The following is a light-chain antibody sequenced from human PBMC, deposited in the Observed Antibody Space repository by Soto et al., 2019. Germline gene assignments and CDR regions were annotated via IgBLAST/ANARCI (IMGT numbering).Light chain of an antibody. J-gene: IGLJ1*01. CDR3: CSYTTSSTLV. Sequence: QSVLTQPASVSGSPGQSITISCTGTSSDVGTYNLVSWYQQHPGEAPKLIIYEGNQRPSGVSNRFSGSRSGNTASLTISGLQAEDEADYYCCSYTTSSTLVFGTGTKVTVL. V-gene: IGLV2-14*02. CDR1: SSDVGTYNL. CDR2: EGN.